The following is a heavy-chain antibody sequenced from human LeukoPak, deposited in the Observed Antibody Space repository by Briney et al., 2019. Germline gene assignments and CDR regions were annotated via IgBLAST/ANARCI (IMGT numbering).Heavy chain of an antibody. CDR1: GFPFTSHG. CDR2: IWYDGINT. CDR3: ARYPVDSGPGCRHH. D-gene: IGHD1-26*01. V-gene: IGHV3-33*01. J-gene: IGHJ4*02. Sequence: GGSLRHSHVPSGFPFTSHGTLWVRQAPGKGLEWVASIWYDGINTYYADSVKGRFTISRDNSKNTLYLQMNSLRAEDTAVYFCARYPVDSGPGCRHHGGEGTLVTVSS.